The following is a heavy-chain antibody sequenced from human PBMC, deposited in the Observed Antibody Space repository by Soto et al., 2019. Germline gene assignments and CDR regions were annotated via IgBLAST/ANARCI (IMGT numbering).Heavy chain of an antibody. V-gene: IGHV3-13*05. CDR1: GFTFRNYD. CDR2: ISAAGDP. Sequence: EVQLVESGGGLVQPGGSLRLSCEASGFTFRNYDMHWVRQGTGKGLEWVSGISAAGDPDYADSVEGRFTISRENAQNSFFLQMISLRVGDTAVYYCARTDRDFYGMDVWGQGTTVIGSS. CDR3: ARTDRDFYGMDV. J-gene: IGHJ6*02.